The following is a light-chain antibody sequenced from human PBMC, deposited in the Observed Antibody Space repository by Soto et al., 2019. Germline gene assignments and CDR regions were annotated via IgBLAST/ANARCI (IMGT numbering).Light chain of an antibody. CDR2: LDRSGSY. J-gene: IGLJ3*02. CDR3: ETWYSKPHKV. CDR1: SGHSTYI. Sequence: QPVLTQSSSASASLGSSVKLTRSLSSGHSTYIIAWHQQQPGNAPRFLMTLDRSGSYNRGSGVPDRFSGSSSGADRYLTISNLQFEDEGDYFCETWYSKPHKVFGGGTRSPS. V-gene: IGLV4-60*02.